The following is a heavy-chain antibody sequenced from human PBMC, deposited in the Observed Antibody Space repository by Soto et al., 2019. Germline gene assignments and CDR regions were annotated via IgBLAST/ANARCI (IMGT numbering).Heavy chain of an antibody. D-gene: IGHD6-13*01. V-gene: IGHV3-30*18. J-gene: IGHJ6*02. CDR2: ISYDGSNK. CDR1: AFTFSSYG. Sequence: QVQLVESGGGVVQPGRSLRLSCAASAFTFSSYGMHWFRQAPGKGLEWVAVISYDGSNKYYTESVKGRFTISRDNAKNTLYLQMNSLRAEDTSVYFCAKETTLYSSSWYLSGMDVWGQWTKVTVS. CDR3: AKETTLYSSSWYLSGMDV.